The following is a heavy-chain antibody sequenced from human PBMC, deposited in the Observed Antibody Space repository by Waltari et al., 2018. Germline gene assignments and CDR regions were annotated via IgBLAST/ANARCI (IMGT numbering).Heavy chain of an antibody. Sequence: QLQLQESGPGLVKPSETLSLTCTVSGGSISSSSYYWGWIRQPPGKGLEWIGSIYYSGSTYYNPSLKSRVTISVDTSKNQFSLKLSSVTAADTAVYYCARLLDCSGGSCYSDFDYWGQGTLVTVSS. J-gene: IGHJ4*02. CDR3: ARLLDCSGGSCYSDFDY. CDR2: IYYSGST. D-gene: IGHD2-15*01. V-gene: IGHV4-39*01. CDR1: GGSISSSSYY.